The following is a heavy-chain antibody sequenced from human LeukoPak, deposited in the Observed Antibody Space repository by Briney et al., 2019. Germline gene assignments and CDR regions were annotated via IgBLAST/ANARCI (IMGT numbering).Heavy chain of an antibody. Sequence: GASVKVSCKASGYTFTGYYMHWVRQAPGQGLEWMGGIIPIFGTANYAQKFQGRVTITADESTSTAYMELSSLRSEDTAVYYCARGDYSTTIDYWGQGTLVTVSS. CDR1: GYTFTGYY. J-gene: IGHJ4*02. CDR2: IIPIFGTA. D-gene: IGHD4-11*01. CDR3: ARGDYSTTIDY. V-gene: IGHV1-69*13.